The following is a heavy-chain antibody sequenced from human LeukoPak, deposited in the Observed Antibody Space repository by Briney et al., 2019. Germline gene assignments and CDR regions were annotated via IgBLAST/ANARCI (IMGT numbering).Heavy chain of an antibody. D-gene: IGHD6-13*01. CDR1: GFSLSNGRMG. CDR2: IFSNDEK. Sequence: SGPTLVNPTETLTLTCTVSGFSLSNGRMGVCWIRQPPGKALEWLAHIFSNDEKSYSTSLKSRVTISKDTSKSQVVLTMTKMDPVDTATYYCARIGSTSWYWFDPWGQGTLVTVSS. CDR3: ARIGSTSWYWFDP. J-gene: IGHJ5*02. V-gene: IGHV2-26*01.